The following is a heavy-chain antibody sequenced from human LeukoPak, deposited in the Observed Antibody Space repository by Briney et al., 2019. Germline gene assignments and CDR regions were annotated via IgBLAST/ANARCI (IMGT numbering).Heavy chain of an antibody. Sequence: GGSLRLSCAASGFTVSSNYMSWVRQAPGKGLEWVSVIYSGGSTYYADSVKGRFTISRDNSKNTLYLQMNSLRAEDTAVYYCARDLPIAAAGTDWGQGTLVTVSS. CDR3: ARDLPIAAAGTD. D-gene: IGHD6-13*01. CDR1: GFTVSSNY. V-gene: IGHV3-66*01. CDR2: IYSGGST. J-gene: IGHJ4*02.